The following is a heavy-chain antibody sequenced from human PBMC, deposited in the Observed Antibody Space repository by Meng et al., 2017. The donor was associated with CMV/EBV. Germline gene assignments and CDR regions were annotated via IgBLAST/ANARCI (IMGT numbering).Heavy chain of an antibody. D-gene: IGHD2-2*02. CDR2: ISYDGSNK. V-gene: IGHV3-30-3*01. Sequence: GESLKISCAASGFTFSSYAMHWVRQAPGKGLEWVAVISYDGSNKYYADSVKGRFTISRDNSKNTLYLQMNSLRAEDTAVYYCAREYREDIVVVPAAISHYYYYYGMDVWGQGTTVTV. CDR3: AREYREDIVVVPAAISHYYYYYGMDV. J-gene: IGHJ6*02. CDR1: GFTFSSYA.